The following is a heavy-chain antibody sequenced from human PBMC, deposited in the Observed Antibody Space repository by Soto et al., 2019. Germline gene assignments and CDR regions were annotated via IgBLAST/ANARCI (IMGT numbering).Heavy chain of an antibody. CDR1: GFTFSSYG. D-gene: IGHD6-13*01. V-gene: IGHV3-33*01. CDR2: IWYDGSNK. Sequence: QVQLVESGGGVVQPGRSLRLSCAASGFTFSSYGMHWVRQAPGKGLEWVAVIWYDGSNKYYADSVKGRFTISRDNSKNPLYPQMNSLRAEDTAVYYCARDPVRAAASCGGLGGPNGWGSPTSTYYYYYGMDVWGQGTTVTVSS. CDR3: ARDPVRAAASCGGLGGPNGWGSPTSTYYYYYGMDV. J-gene: IGHJ6*02.